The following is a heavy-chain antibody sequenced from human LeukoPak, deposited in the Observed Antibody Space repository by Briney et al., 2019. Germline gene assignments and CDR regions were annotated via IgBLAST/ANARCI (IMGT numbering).Heavy chain of an antibody. CDR2: ISGIGSTT. V-gene: IGHV3-48*01. D-gene: IGHD3-10*01. Sequence: GGSLRLSSAASGFTLSTYSMNWVPEAPGRGLEWGSYISGIGSTTYYADSVKGRFTISRDADKNSPYLQMNSLRAEDTAVYYCAREPPLGSTILRGVRIYYGMDVWGQGTTVTVSS. CDR1: GFTLSTYS. CDR3: AREPPLGSTILRGVRIYYGMDV. J-gene: IGHJ6*02.